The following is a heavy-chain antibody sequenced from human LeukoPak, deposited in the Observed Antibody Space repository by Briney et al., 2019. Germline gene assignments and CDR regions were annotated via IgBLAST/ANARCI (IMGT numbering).Heavy chain of an antibody. Sequence: ASVKVSCKASGYTLATYGISWVRQAPGQGLEWMGWINPNSGGTNYAQKFQGRVTMTRDTSISTAYMELSRLRSDDTAVYYCARESEQLIFDYWGQGTLVTVSS. J-gene: IGHJ4*02. CDR2: INPNSGGT. CDR1: GYTLATYG. D-gene: IGHD6-13*01. CDR3: ARESEQLIFDY. V-gene: IGHV1-2*02.